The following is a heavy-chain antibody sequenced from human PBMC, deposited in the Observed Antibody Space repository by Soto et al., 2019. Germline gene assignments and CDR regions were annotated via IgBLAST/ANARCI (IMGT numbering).Heavy chain of an antibody. V-gene: IGHV4-59*01. CDR2: IYYSGST. J-gene: IGHJ4*02. CDR3: ARGHPIPGGSCYADY. D-gene: IGHD2-15*01. CDR1: GGSISSYY. Sequence: SSETLSLTCTVSGGSISSYYWSWIRQPPGKGLEWIGYIYYSGSTNYNPSLKSRVTISVDTSKNQFSLKLSSVTAADTAVYYCARGHPIPGGSCYADYWGQGTMVTVSS.